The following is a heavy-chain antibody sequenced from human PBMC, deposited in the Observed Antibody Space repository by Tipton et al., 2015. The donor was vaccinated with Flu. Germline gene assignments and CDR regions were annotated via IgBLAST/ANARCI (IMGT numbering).Heavy chain of an antibody. J-gene: IGHJ4*02. Sequence: QVQLVQSGAEVRKPGASVTVSCKASGYTSINYYIHWVRRAPGQGLEWMGRIDPDYGFTNLAQKFQGRVSMTRVTSTSTVYMDLSSLTSEDTALYYCVRDRLKEYFFDYWGQGTLVTVSS. CDR1: GYTSINYY. CDR2: IDPDYGFT. D-gene: IGHD3-10*01. V-gene: IGHV1-46*01. CDR3: VRDRLKEYFFDY.